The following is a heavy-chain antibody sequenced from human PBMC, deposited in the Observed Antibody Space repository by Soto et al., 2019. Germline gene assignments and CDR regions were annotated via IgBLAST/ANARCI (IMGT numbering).Heavy chain of an antibody. D-gene: IGHD3-10*01. CDR1: GFTFSSYA. J-gene: IGHJ4*02. CDR2: ISGSGGST. V-gene: IGHV3-23*01. CDR3: AKGQGWFGAFDY. Sequence: EVQLLESGGGLVQPGGSLRLSCAASGFTFSSYAMSWVRQAPAKGLEWVSAISGSGGSTYYADSVKGRFTISRDNSKTPVYLQMSSLRAADTAVYYCAKGQGWFGAFDYWGQGSLVTVSS.